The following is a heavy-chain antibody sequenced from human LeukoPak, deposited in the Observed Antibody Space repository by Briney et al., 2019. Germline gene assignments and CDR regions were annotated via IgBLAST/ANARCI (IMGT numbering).Heavy chain of an antibody. D-gene: IGHD3-22*01. CDR3: ARPYYYDSRIDP. Sequence: SETLSLTCTVSGGSISSGDYYWSWIRQPPGKGLEWIAYMYYSASPPYTPSLKSRVTMSADTSKNQLSLKLSSVTAADTAVYYCARPYYYDSRIDPWGQGILVTVSS. CDR1: GGSISSGDYY. CDR2: MYYSASP. J-gene: IGHJ5*02. V-gene: IGHV4-30-4*01.